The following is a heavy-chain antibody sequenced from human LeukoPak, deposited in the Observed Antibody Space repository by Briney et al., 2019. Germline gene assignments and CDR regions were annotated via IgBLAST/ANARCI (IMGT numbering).Heavy chain of an antibody. Sequence: ASVKVSCKVSGYTLTELSMHWVRQAPGKGLEWMGGFDPEDGETIYAQKFQGRVTMTEDTSTDTAYMELSSLRSEDTAVYYCATVPYSSSWFPLEYWGQGTLVTVSS. J-gene: IGHJ4*02. CDR3: ATVPYSSSWFPLEY. D-gene: IGHD6-13*01. CDR2: FDPEDGET. V-gene: IGHV1-24*01. CDR1: GYTLTELS.